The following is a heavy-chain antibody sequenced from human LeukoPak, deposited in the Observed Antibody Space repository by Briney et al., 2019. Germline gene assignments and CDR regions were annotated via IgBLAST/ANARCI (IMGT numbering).Heavy chain of an antibody. CDR2: IRSKAYGGTT. Sequence: GGSLRLSCTASGFTFRDYGMSWFRQAPGKGREWVGFIRSKAYGGTTEYAASVKGRFTISRDDSKSIAYLQMNSLETEDTAVYYCTRGKWELLSGDYWGQGTLVTVSS. CDR1: GFTFRDYG. D-gene: IGHD1-26*01. CDR3: TRGKWELLSGDY. V-gene: IGHV3-49*03. J-gene: IGHJ4*02.